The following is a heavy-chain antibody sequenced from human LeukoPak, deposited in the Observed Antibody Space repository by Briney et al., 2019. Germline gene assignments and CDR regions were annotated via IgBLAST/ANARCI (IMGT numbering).Heavy chain of an antibody. D-gene: IGHD6-13*01. Sequence: PGGSLRLSCAASGFTFSSYSMNWVRQAPGKGLEWVSSISSSSSYIYYADSVKGRFTISRDNSQNTLYLQINSLTTADTAVYYCARERGSSWYGDAFDIWGQGTMVTVSS. CDR2: ISSSSSYI. J-gene: IGHJ3*02. V-gene: IGHV3-21*01. CDR3: ARERGSSWYGDAFDI. CDR1: GFTFSSYS.